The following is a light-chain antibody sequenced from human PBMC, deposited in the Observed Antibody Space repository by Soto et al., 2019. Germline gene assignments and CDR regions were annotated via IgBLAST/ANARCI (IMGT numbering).Light chain of an antibody. CDR1: QPVSDK. J-gene: IGKJ5*01. CDR3: QQYDLWPIT. Sequence: TTQSPANLSVSPGVGATLSCWASQPVSDKLAWYQQRPGQAPRLLIYGVSARAFGIPDRFSGSGSGTEFSFTFTCPQSEDFAVYHCQQYDLWPITFGQGTRLEIK. V-gene: IGKV3-15*01. CDR2: GVS.